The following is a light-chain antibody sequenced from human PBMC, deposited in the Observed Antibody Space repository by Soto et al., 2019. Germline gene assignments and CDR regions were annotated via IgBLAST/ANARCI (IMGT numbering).Light chain of an antibody. CDR3: QQYDNLPLT. Sequence: DIQMTQSQSSLSASVGDRVTITCQASQDISNYLNWYQQKPGKAPKLLIYDASNLETGVPSRFSGSGSGTDFTFTISSLQPEDIATYYCQQYDNLPLTCGGGTRWIS. V-gene: IGKV1-33*01. CDR2: DAS. J-gene: IGKJ4*01. CDR1: QDISNY.